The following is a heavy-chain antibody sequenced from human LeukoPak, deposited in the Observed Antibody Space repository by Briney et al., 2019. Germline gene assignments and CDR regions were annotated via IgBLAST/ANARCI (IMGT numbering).Heavy chain of an antibody. CDR1: GCTFSSYA. D-gene: IGHD2-2*01. J-gene: IGHJ4*02. Sequence: PGGSLRLSCAASGCTFSSYAMSWVRQAPGKGLEWVSAISGSGGSTYYADSVKGRFTISRDNSKNTLYLQMNSLRAEDTAVYYCAKGYCSSTSCAPFDYWGQGTLVTVSS. V-gene: IGHV3-23*01. CDR2: ISGSGGST. CDR3: AKGYCSSTSCAPFDY.